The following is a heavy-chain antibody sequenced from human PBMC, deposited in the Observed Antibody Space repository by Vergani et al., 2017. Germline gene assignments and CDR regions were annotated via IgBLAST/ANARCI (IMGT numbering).Heavy chain of an antibody. J-gene: IGHJ4*02. V-gene: IGHV2-5*01. Sequence: QIPLKESGPTLVKPTQTLTLTCTVSGFSLDTSGVGVAWIRQPPGKALEFLGLIYWNDERRYRPSLSGRLTIIRDTSKNEVVLTMTNMDPADTATYYCAHKPVPFLWFGELWDYVDYWGQGTLVTVSS. CDR1: GFSLDTSGVG. D-gene: IGHD3-10*01. CDR3: AHKPVPFLWFGELWDYVDY. CDR2: IYWNDER.